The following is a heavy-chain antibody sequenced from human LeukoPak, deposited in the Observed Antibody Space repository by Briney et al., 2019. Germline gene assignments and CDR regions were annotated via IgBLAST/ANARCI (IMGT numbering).Heavy chain of an antibody. J-gene: IGHJ1*01. CDR1: GFTFDDYT. CDR2: ISGDGGST. V-gene: IGHV3-43*02. D-gene: IGHD6-13*01. CDR3: AKDRGYSSSFLLSL. Sequence: PGGSLRLSCAASGFTFDDYTMHWVRHAPGKGLEWVSLISGDGGSTYYADSVKGRFTISRDNSKNSLYLQMNSLRTEDTALYYCAKDRGYSSSFLLSLWGQGTLVTVSS.